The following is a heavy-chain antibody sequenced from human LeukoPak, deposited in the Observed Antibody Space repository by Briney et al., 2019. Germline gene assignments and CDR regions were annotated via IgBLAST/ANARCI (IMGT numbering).Heavy chain of an antibody. V-gene: IGHV4-4*07. CDR2: LYISGST. D-gene: IGHD3-10*01. J-gene: IGHJ4*02. CDR3: ARDLSGSLYFDY. CDR1: GASISSYY. Sequence: SETLSLTCTVSGASISSYYYDWIRQTAGRGLEWIGRLYISGSTDYNPSLKSRVTISVDTSNNQFSLNLNSVTAADTAVYFCARDLSGSLYFDYWGQGVLVTVSS.